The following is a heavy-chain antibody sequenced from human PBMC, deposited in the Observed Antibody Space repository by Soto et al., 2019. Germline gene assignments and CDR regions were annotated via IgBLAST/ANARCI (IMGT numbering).Heavy chain of an antibody. J-gene: IGHJ6*02. CDR1: GFTFSSYG. D-gene: IGHD2-15*01. CDR2: IWYDGSNK. CDR3: ARDSRYCSGGSCYSVYYYYYGMDV. V-gene: IGHV3-33*01. Sequence: GGSLRLSCAASGFTFSSYGMHWVRQAPGKGLEWVAVIWYDGSNKYYADSVKGRFTISRDNSKNTLYLQMNSLRAEDTAVYYCARDSRYCSGGSCYSVYYYYYGMDVWGQGTTVTVSS.